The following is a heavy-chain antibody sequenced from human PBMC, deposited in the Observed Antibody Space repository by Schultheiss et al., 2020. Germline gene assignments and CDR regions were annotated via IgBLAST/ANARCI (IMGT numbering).Heavy chain of an antibody. CDR2: ISYSGST. V-gene: IGHV4-39*01. J-gene: IGHJ4*02. Sequence: SETLSLTCTVSGGSIKNSSDYWAWIRQPPGERLEWIGSISYSGSTYYKPSLNSRVTIYVDTSKNQFSLNLSSVTTLDTAVYYCASQSHSYSHFDSWGQGTLVTVSS. CDR3: ASQSHSYSHFDS. D-gene: IGHD2-15*01. CDR1: GGSIKNSSDY.